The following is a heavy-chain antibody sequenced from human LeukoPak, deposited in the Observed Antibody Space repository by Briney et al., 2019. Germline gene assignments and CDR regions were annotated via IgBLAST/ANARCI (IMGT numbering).Heavy chain of an antibody. D-gene: IGHD1-14*01. Sequence: QPGGSLRLSCAASGFTFSSYAMSWVRQAPGKGLEWVSAISGSGGSTYYADAVKGRFTISRDNSKNTLYLQMNSQRAEDPAVYYCTKDRTFSYWGQGTLVTVSS. CDR1: GFTFSSYA. V-gene: IGHV3-23*01. CDR2: ISGSGGST. J-gene: IGHJ4*02. CDR3: TKDRTFSY.